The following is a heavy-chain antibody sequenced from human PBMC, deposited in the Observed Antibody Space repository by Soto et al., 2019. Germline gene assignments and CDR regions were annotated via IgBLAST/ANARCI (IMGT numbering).Heavy chain of an antibody. Sequence: SVKVSCKAAEGTLSIFGISGVLQFPLQWLEWMGSIIPLYGTTNYAQRFRDRVAFIADDSTNMIYMELMSLRSDDTAIYYCARDIPTYYDSSFDWSDPWGQGVLVTVSS. J-gene: IGHJ5*02. CDR3: ARDIPTYYDSSFDWSDP. D-gene: IGHD3-16*01. V-gene: IGHV1-69*13. CDR2: IIPLYGTT. CDR1: EGTLSIFG.